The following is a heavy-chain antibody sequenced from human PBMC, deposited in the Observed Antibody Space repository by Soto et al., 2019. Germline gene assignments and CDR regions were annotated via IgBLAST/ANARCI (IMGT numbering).Heavy chain of an antibody. CDR3: TKHRNIFTNNMAVIISNDYSDI. CDR2: IKSKANNYAT. CDR1: GFTFSASA. Sequence: EVQLVESGGGLVQPGGSLKISCAASGFTFSASAMHWVRQASGKGLEWVGRIKSKANNYATAYAESVKGRFAISRDDTKNTTYLEISILSTEHTTLNYCTKHRNIFTNNMAVIISNDYSDIRDQGTMDNVSS. J-gene: IGHJ3*02. V-gene: IGHV3-73*01. D-gene: IGHD3-10*01.